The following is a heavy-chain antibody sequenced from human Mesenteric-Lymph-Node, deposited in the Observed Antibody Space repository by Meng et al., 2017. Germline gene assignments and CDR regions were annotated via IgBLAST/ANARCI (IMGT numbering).Heavy chain of an antibody. Sequence: GGSLRLSCAASGFIFSEYWMSWVRQAPGKGLEWVANVNSDGSNNYYVDSVKGRVITSRDNARNSLYLHMNSLRAEDTAVYFCVREGRWDEVAGFQYWGQGALVTVSS. V-gene: IGHV3-7*01. CDR1: GFIFSEYW. J-gene: IGHJ1*01. CDR2: VNSDGSNN. CDR3: VREGRWDEVAGFQY. D-gene: IGHD1-26*01.